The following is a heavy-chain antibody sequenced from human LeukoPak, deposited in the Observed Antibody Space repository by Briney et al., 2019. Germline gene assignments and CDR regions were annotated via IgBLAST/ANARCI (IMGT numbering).Heavy chain of an antibody. CDR1: GYSFSNYW. V-gene: IGHV5-51*01. Sequence: GEALKISCTASGYSFSNYWLGWVRHMRRQGRGRRGIIFPDDFDTRYSLSPQGQVTTSAVKSISTGDLEWSSLKASDTATYSCARDYSSSSGGRKGYYHYYMHVWGIGTTVTVSS. CDR3: ARDYSSSSGGRKGYYHYYMHV. D-gene: IGHD6-6*01. J-gene: IGHJ6*03. CDR2: IFPDDFDT.